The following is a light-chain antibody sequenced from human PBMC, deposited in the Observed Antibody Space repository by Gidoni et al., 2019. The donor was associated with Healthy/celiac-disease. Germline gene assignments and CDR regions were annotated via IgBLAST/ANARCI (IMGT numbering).Light chain of an antibody. V-gene: IGKV2-28*01. CDR1: QSLLHSNGYNY. CDR2: FGS. J-gene: IGKJ1*01. CDR3: MQALQTPRT. Sequence: DIVMTQSPLSLPVTPGEPASISCRSSQSLLHSNGYNYLDWYLQKPGQSPQLLIYFGSNRASGVPDRFSGRGSGTDFTLKISRVEAEDVGVYYCMQALQTPRTFXQXTKVEIK.